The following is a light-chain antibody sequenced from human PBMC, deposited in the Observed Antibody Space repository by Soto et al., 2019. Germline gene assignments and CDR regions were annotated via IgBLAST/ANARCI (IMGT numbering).Light chain of an antibody. V-gene: IGLV2-11*01. CDR1: SSDVGRYDY. CDR3: CSFAGSYNYV. CDR2: DVS. Sequence: QSMLTQPRSVSGSPGQSVTISCTGTSSDVGRYDYVSWYQQHPGKAPKLIIYDVSERPSGVPDRFSGSKFGNTASLTISGLQAEDEADYSCCSFAGSYNYVFGTGTKVTVL. J-gene: IGLJ1*01.